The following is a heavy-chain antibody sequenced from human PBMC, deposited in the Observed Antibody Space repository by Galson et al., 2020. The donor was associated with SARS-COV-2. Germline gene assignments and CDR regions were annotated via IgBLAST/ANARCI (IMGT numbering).Heavy chain of an antibody. D-gene: IGHD5-12*01. V-gene: IGHV3-30*04. Sequence: GGSRRLSCAASGFTFSSYAMHWVRQAPGKGLEWVAVISYDGSNKYYADSVKGRFTISRDNSKNTLYLQMNSLRAEDTAVYYCARAMATDLVGLDAFDIWGQGTMVTVSS. CDR2: ISYDGSNK. J-gene: IGHJ3*02. CDR3: ARAMATDLVGLDAFDI. CDR1: GFTFSSYA.